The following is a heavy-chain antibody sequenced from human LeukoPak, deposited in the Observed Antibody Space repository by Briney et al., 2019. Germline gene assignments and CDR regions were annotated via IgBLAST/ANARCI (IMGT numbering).Heavy chain of an antibody. CDR2: IKQDGSEK. V-gene: IGHV3-7*01. D-gene: IGHD6-19*01. Sequence: GGSPRLSCAASGFTFSSYWMSWVRQAPGKGLEWVANIKQDGSEKYYVDSVKGRFTISRDNAKNSLYLQMNSLRAEDTAVYYCARTYSSPYFDYWGQGTLVTVSS. J-gene: IGHJ4*02. CDR1: GFTFSSYW. CDR3: ARTYSSPYFDY.